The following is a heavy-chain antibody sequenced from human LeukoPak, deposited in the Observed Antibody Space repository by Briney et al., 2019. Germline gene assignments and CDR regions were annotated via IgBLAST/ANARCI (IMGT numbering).Heavy chain of an antibody. D-gene: IGHD3-3*01. CDR3: AKFMATAGYYDFWSGTVGYYYGMDV. Sequence: GGSLGLSCAVSGFTFSSYWMHWVRQAPGKGLEWVSAISGSGGSTYYADSVKGRFTISRDNSKNTLYLQMNSLRAEDTAVYYCAKFMATAGYYDFWSGTVGYYYGMDVWGQGTTVTVSS. J-gene: IGHJ6*02. V-gene: IGHV3-23*01. CDR2: ISGSGGST. CDR1: GFTFSSYW.